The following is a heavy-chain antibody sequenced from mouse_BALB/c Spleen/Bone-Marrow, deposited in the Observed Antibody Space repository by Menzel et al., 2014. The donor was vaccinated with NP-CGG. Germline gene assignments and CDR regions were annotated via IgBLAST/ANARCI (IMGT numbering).Heavy chain of an antibody. V-gene: IGHV1-54*01. CDR2: INPGSGST. CDR3: ARYDGYFDY. CDR1: GYAFTDYL. Sequence: XGAELVRPGTSVKVSCKASGYAFTDYLMEWLKQRPGQGLEWIXVINPGSGSTNYNEKFKDKATLTADKSSSTAYMQLSGLTSDDXAVXFCARYDGYFDYWGQGTILTVSS. J-gene: IGHJ2*01. D-gene: IGHD2-3*01.